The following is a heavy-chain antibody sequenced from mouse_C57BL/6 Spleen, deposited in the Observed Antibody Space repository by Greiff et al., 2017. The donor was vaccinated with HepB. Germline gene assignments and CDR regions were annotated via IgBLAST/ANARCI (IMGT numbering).Heavy chain of an antibody. CDR3: ARITTVVATRYIDV. Sequence: QVQLKQSGAELARPGASVKLSCKASGYTFTSYGISWVKQRTGQGLEWIGEIYPRSGTTYYNEKFKGKATLTADKSSSTAYMELRSLTSEDSAVYFWARITTVVATRYIDVWGTGTTVTVSS. CDR1: GYTFTSYG. V-gene: IGHV1-81*01. J-gene: IGHJ1*03. D-gene: IGHD1-1*01. CDR2: IYPRSGTT.